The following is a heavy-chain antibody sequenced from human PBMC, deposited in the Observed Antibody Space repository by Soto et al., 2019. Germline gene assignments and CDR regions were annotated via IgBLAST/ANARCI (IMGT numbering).Heavy chain of an antibody. CDR1: GYTFTNYG. V-gene: IGHV1-3*01. CDR3: ARERTGATMTS. Sequence: ASVKVSCKASGYTFTNYGIHWVRQAPGQRLEWMGWINAGNGDTKYSENFQGRVTITRDTSASTVYLDLSSLRSEDTAVYYCARERTGATMTSWGQGTLVTVSS. J-gene: IGHJ4*02. CDR2: INAGNGDT. D-gene: IGHD1-26*01.